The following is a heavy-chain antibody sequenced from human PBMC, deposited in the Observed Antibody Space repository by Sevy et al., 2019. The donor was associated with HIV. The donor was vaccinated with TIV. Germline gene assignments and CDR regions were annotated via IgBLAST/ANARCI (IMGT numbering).Heavy chain of an antibody. D-gene: IGHD6-13*01. CDR1: GGSISSYY. V-gene: IGHV4-4*07. CDR2: IYTSGST. CDR3: ARAGVGAAAGTTNWFDP. J-gene: IGHJ5*02. Sequence: GSLRLSCTVSGGSISSYYWSWIRQPAGKGLEWIGRIYTSGSTNYNPSLKRRVTMSVDTSKNQFSLKLSSVTAADTAVYYCARAGVGAAAGTTNWFDPWGQGTLVTVSS.